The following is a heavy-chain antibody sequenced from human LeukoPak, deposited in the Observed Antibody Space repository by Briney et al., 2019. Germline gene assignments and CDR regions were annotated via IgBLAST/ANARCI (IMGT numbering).Heavy chain of an antibody. CDR3: ARGAEAETSPLDF. CDR2: INPKSGAA. CDR1: GYIFSDYY. Sequence: ASVKVSCKASGYIFSDYYMHWVRQAPGQGLEWLGWINPKSGAADYAQQFRGRVTMTRDTSINTDYMEMKRVTSDDTAVYFCARGAEAETSPLDFWGQGTLV. V-gene: IGHV1-2*02. D-gene: IGHD6-13*01. J-gene: IGHJ4*02.